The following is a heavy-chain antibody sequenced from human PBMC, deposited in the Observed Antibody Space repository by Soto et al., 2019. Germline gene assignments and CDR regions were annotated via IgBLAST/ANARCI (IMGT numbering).Heavy chain of an antibody. Sequence: SVKVSCKASGGTFSSYAISWVRQAPGQGLEWMGGIIPIFGTANYAQKFQGRVTITADKSTSTAYMELNSLRAEDTAVYYCARDRSHYYYYGMDVWGQGTTVTVSS. D-gene: IGHD2-15*01. V-gene: IGHV1-69*06. CDR3: ARDRSHYYYYGMDV. CDR1: GGTFSSYA. CDR2: IIPIFGTA. J-gene: IGHJ6*02.